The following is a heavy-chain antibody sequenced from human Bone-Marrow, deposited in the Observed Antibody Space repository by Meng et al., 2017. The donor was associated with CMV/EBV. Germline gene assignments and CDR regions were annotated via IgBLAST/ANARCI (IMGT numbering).Heavy chain of an antibody. Sequence: SISGYYWSRIRQPPGKGLEWIGEINHSGSTNYNPSLKSRVTISVDTSKNQFSLKLSSVTAADTAVYYCARAPRLAYCGGDCYGNWFDPWGQGTLVTVSS. CDR3: ARAPRLAYCGGDCYGNWFDP. CDR2: INHSGST. CDR1: SISGYY. D-gene: IGHD2-21*01. J-gene: IGHJ5*02. V-gene: IGHV4-34*01.